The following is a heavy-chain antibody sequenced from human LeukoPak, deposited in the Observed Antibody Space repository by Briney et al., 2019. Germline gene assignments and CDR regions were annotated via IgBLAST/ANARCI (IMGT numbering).Heavy chain of an antibody. CDR3: ARGRGGSW. CDR2: ISRSGSTI. V-gene: IGHV3-48*03. CDR1: GFTFSSYE. Sequence: PGVSLRLSCAASGFTFSSYEMNWVRQAPGKGLEWVSCISRSGSTIYYADSVKGRFTISRDNHENSLYLQMNSLRAEDTAVYYCARGRGGSWWGQGTLVTVS. D-gene: IGHD1-26*01. J-gene: IGHJ4*02.